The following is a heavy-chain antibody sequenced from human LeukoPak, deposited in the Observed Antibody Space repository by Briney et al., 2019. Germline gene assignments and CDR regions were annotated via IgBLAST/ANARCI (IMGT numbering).Heavy chain of an antibody. CDR3: ARVEGARHLDD. D-gene: IGHD3-3*01. J-gene: IGHJ4*02. Sequence: PSETLSLTCTVSGGSISSYYWSWIRQPPGKGLEWIGYIYYSGSTNYNPSLKSRVTISVDTSKNQFSLKLSSVTAADTAVYYCARVEGARHLDDWGQATLVTVA. CDR2: IYYSGST. CDR1: GGSISSYY. V-gene: IGHV4-59*01.